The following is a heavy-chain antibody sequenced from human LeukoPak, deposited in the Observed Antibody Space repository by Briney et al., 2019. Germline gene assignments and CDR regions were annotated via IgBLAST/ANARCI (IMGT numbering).Heavy chain of an antibody. J-gene: IGHJ3*02. CDR1: GGSISSYY. Sequence: PSETLSLTCTVSGGSISSYYWSWIRQPPGKGLEWIGYIYYSGSTNYNPSLKSRVTISVDTSKNQFSLKLSSVTAADTAVYYCARHPYDSSGYYRDAFDIWGQGTMVTVSS. D-gene: IGHD3-22*01. V-gene: IGHV4-59*08. CDR2: IYYSGST. CDR3: ARHPYDSSGYYRDAFDI.